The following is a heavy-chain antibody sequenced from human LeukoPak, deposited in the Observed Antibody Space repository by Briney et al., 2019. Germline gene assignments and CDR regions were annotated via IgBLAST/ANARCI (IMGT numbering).Heavy chain of an antibody. Sequence: SETLSLTCTVSGDSISTSSYYWGWIRQPPGKGLEWLGSIYYSGSTYYNPSLKSRVTISVDTSKNQFSLNLYSVTAADTAVFYCARSYYYDYRQIDYWGQGTLVTVSS. CDR2: IYYSGST. CDR3: ARSYYYDYRQIDY. V-gene: IGHV4-39*01. J-gene: IGHJ4*02. CDR1: GDSISTSSYY. D-gene: IGHD3-22*01.